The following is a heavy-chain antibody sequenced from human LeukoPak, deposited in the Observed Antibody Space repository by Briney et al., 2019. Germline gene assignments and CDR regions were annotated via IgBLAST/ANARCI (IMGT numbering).Heavy chain of an antibody. CDR3: ARDKVGYSGYDRHYYYYYGMDV. Sequence: GGSMRLSCAVSGFTVSSNYMSWVRQAPGKGLEWVSVIYSGGSTYYADSVKGRFTISRNNSKNTLYLQMNSLRAEDTAVYYCARDKVGYSGYDRHYYYYYGMDVWGQGTTVTVSS. D-gene: IGHD5-12*01. J-gene: IGHJ6*02. CDR1: GFTVSSNY. CDR2: IYSGGST. V-gene: IGHV3-66*01.